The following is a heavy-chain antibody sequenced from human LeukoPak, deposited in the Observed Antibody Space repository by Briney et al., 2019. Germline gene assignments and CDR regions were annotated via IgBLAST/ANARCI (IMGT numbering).Heavy chain of an antibody. CDR2: INSDGSST. CDR3: AREGAIPLDAFDI. V-gene: IGHV3-74*01. CDR1: GFTFSSYW. D-gene: IGHD2-21*01. Sequence: GGSLRLSCAASGFTFSSYWMHWVRQAPGKGLVWVSRINSDGSSTSYADSVRGRFTISRDNAKNTLYLQMSSLRAEDTAVYYCAREGAIPLDAFDIWGQGTMVTVSS. J-gene: IGHJ3*02.